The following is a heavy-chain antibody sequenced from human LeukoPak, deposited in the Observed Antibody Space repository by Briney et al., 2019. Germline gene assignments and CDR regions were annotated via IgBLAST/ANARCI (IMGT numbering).Heavy chain of an antibody. J-gene: IGHJ5*02. CDR1: GGSISSYY. CDR2: IYTSGST. V-gene: IGHV4-4*07. D-gene: IGHD2-15*01. Sequence: SETLSLTCTVSGGSISSYYWSWIRQPAGKGLEWIGRIYTSGSTNYNPSLKSRVTMSVDTSKNQFSLKLSSVTAADTAVYYCARDWVGYCSGGSCYSHWFDPWGQGTLVTVSS. CDR3: ARDWVGYCSGGSCYSHWFDP.